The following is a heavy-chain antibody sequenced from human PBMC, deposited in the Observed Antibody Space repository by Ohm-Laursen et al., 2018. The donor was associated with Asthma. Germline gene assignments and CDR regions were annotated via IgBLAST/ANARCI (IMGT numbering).Heavy chain of an antibody. D-gene: IGHD6-6*01. J-gene: IGHJ4*02. CDR2: IKSKTDGGTT. V-gene: IGHV3-15*01. CDR1: GFTFSNAW. Sequence: SLRLSCAASGFTFSNAWMSWVRQAPGKGLEWVGRIKSKTDGGTTDYAAPVKGRFTISRDDSKNTLYLQMNSLKTEDTVVYYCTTGPTPYSSSLDYWGQGTLVTVSS. CDR3: TTGPTPYSSSLDY.